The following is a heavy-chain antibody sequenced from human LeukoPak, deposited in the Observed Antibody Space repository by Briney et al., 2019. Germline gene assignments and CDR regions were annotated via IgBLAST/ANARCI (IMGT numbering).Heavy chain of an antibody. Sequence: PSETLSLTCTGSGGSISSYYWSWIRQPPGKGLEGIGYIYYSGSTNYNPSLKSRVTISVDTSKNQFSLKLSSVTAADTAVYYCARESIAVAGTGYFDYWGQGTLVTVSS. J-gene: IGHJ4*02. CDR3: ARESIAVAGTGYFDY. V-gene: IGHV4-59*01. CDR2: IYYSGST. CDR1: GGSISSYY. D-gene: IGHD6-19*01.